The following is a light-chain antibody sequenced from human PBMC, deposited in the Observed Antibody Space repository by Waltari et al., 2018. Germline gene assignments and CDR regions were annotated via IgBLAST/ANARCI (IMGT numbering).Light chain of an antibody. Sequence: NFMLTQPHSVSESPGKTVTISCTRSSGSIASNYVQWYQQRPGSAPTTVIYEDKQRPSGVPDRFSGSIDSSSNSASLTISGLKTEDEADYYCQFYDVSHWVFGGGTKLTVL. CDR3: QFYDVSHWV. J-gene: IGLJ3*02. V-gene: IGLV6-57*03. CDR1: SGSIASNY. CDR2: EDK.